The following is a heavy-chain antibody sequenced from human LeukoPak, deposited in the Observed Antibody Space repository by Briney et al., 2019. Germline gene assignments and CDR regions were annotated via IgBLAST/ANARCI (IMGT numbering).Heavy chain of an antibody. Sequence: GASVKVSCKASGDTFSNHVINWVRQAPGQGLEWMGRIIPFLDITTSAQNSQGRVTITADKSTSTAYMELSSLRSDDTAVYYCAREPIEMPEGGFDYWGQGVLVTVSS. D-gene: IGHD1-26*01. V-gene: IGHV1-69*04. CDR3: AREPIEMPEGGFDY. CDR1: GDTFSNHV. J-gene: IGHJ4*02. CDR2: IIPFLDIT.